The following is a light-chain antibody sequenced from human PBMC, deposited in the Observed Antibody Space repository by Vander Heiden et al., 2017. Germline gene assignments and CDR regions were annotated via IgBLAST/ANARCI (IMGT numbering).Light chain of an antibody. CDR1: KLGNKY. CDR2: QDS. Sequence: SYALTQPPSVSVSLGQTASITCPGDKLGNKYGCWYQQKPGQSPVLVIYQDSKRPSGIPERFSGSNSGNTATLTISGTQAMDEADYYCQAWDSSTAHVVFGGGTKLTGL. J-gene: IGLJ2*01. CDR3: QAWDSSTAHVV. V-gene: IGLV3-1*01.